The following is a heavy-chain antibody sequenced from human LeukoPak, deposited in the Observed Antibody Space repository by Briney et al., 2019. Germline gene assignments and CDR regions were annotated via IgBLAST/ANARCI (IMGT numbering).Heavy chain of an antibody. J-gene: IGHJ3*02. CDR3: ARRSTYYYDSSGRQMDAFDI. Sequence: PSETLSLTCAVYGGSFSGYYWSWIRQPPGKGLEWIGEINHSGSTNYNPSLKSRVTISVDTSKNQFSLKLSSVTAADTAVYYCARRSTYYYDSSGRQMDAFDIWGQGTMVTVSS. D-gene: IGHD3-22*01. CDR2: INHSGST. CDR1: GGSFSGYY. V-gene: IGHV4-34*01.